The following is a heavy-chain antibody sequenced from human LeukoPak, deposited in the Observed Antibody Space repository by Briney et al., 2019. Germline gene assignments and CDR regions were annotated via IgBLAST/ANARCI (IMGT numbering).Heavy chain of an antibody. V-gene: IGHV6-1*01. J-gene: IGHJ5*02. CDR1: GDTVSSNSAA. Sequence: SQTLSLTCAISGDTVSSNSAAWNWIRQSPSRGLEWLGRAYLRSKWYNDYAESVKGRISINPDTSKNQFSLQLNSVNPEDTAVYYCADFYLDTWSQGSLVTVSS. D-gene: IGHD2/OR15-2a*01. CDR2: AYLRSKWYN. CDR3: ADFYLDT.